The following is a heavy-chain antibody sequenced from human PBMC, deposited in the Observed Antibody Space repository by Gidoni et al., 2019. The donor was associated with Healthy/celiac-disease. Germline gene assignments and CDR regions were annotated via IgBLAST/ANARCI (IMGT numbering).Heavy chain of an antibody. CDR1: GGSISSYY. J-gene: IGHJ1*01. CDR3: ARLYSSSWYEYFQH. V-gene: IGHV4-4*07. Sequence: QVQLQESGPGLVKPSETLSLTCTVSGGSISSYYWSWIRQPAGKGLEWIGRIYTSGSTNYNPSLKSRVTMSADTSKNQFSLKLSSVTAADTAVYYCARLYSSSWYEYFQHWGQGTLVTVSS. CDR2: IYTSGST. D-gene: IGHD6-13*01.